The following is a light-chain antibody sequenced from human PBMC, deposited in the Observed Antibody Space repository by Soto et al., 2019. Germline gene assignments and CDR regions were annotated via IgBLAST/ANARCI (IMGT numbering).Light chain of an antibody. CDR1: SSDVGYYNY. Sequence: QSALTQPASVSGSPGQSITISCTGTSSDVGYYNYVSWYQHHPGKAPKLMIYEVSNRPSGVSHRFSGSKSGNTASLTISGLQAEDEADYYCSSYTTSSTQVFGGGTKVTVL. J-gene: IGLJ3*02. CDR3: SSYTTSSTQV. CDR2: EVS. V-gene: IGLV2-14*01.